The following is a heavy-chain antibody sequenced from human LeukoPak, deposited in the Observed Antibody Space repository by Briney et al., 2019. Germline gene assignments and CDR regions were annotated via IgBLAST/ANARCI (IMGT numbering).Heavy chain of an antibody. D-gene: IGHD3-10*01. Sequence: AGGSLRLSCAASGFTVSSNYMSWIRQPPGKGLEWIGYISYSGSTNYNPSLKSRVTISADTSKNQVSLTLSSVTAADTAVYYCARHPELYFFDYWGQGTLVTVSS. V-gene: IGHV4-59*08. CDR1: GFTVSSNY. CDR2: ISYSGST. J-gene: IGHJ4*02. CDR3: ARHPELYFFDY.